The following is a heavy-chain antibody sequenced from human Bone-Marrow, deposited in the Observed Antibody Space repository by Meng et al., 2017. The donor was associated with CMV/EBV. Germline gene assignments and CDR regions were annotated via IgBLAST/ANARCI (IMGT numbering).Heavy chain of an antibody. V-gene: IGHV3-23*01. D-gene: IGHD3-10*01. J-gene: IGHJ5*02. Sequence: GESLKISCAASGFTVSSYAMSWVRQAPGKGLEWVSAISGSGGSTYYADSVKGRFTISRDNSKNTLYLQMNSLRAEDTAVYYCAKDRWFGETVNWFDPWGQGTLVTVSS. CDR1: GFTVSSYA. CDR3: AKDRWFGETVNWFDP. CDR2: ISGSGGST.